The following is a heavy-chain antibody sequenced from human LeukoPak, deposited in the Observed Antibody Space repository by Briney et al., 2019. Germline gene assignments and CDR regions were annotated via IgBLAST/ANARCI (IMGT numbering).Heavy chain of an antibody. V-gene: IGHV3-21*01. D-gene: IGHD4-23*01. J-gene: IGHJ4*02. CDR1: GFTFSSYA. CDR3: ARDSRGGASSY. Sequence: GGSLRLSCAASGFTFSSYAMTWVRQAPGKGLEWVSTISGSGGATYYADSVKGRFTISRDNAKNSLYLQMNSLRAEDTAVYYCARDSRGGASSYWGQGTLVTVSS. CDR2: ISGSGGAT.